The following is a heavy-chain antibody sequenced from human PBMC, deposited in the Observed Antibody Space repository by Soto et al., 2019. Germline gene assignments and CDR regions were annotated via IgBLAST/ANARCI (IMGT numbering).Heavy chain of an antibody. Sequence: GESLKISCKGSGYSFTSYWIGWVRQMPGKGLEWMGIIYHGDSDTRYSPSFQGQVTISADKSISTAYLQWSSLKASDTAMYYCARTYSNYVNRNDYWGQGTLVTVSS. CDR1: GYSFTSYW. CDR2: IYHGDSDT. CDR3: ARTYSNYVNRNDY. D-gene: IGHD4-4*01. J-gene: IGHJ4*02. V-gene: IGHV5-51*01.